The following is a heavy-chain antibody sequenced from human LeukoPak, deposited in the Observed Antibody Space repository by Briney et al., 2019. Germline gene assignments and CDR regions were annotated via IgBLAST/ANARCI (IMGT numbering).Heavy chain of an antibody. J-gene: IGHJ5*02. V-gene: IGHV4-39*01. CDR3: ARHRWTTSGLGYCSSTSCYVDWFDP. Sequence: PSETLSLTCTVSGGSISSSSYYWGWIRQPPGKGLEWIGSIYYSGSTYYNPSLKSRVTISVDTSKNQFSLKLSSVTAADTAVYYCARHRWTTSGLGYCSSTSCYVDWFDPWGQGTLVTVSS. D-gene: IGHD2-2*01. CDR2: IYYSGST. CDR1: GGSISSSSYY.